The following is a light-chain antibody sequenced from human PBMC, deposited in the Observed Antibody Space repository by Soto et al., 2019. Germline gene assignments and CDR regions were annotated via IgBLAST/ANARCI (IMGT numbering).Light chain of an antibody. CDR3: SSYTSGSTLYD. Sequence: QSVLTQPASVSGSPGQSITISCTGTSSDVGSYNYISWYQQHPGKAPRLMIYASSNRPSGVSHRFSGSRSGNTASLTISGLQAEDEADYFCSSYTSGSTLYDFGSGTKVTVL. V-gene: IGLV2-14*01. CDR2: ASS. CDR1: SSDVGSYNY. J-gene: IGLJ1*01.